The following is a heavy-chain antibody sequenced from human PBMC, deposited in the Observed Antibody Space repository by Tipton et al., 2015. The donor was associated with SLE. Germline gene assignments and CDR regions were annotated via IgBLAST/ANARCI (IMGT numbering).Heavy chain of an antibody. CDR3: ASGDSSGYYFTGYYMDV. V-gene: IGHV4-59*12. CDR2: IYYSGST. Sequence: TLSLTCAVYGGSFSGYYWSWIRQPPGKGLEWIGYIYYSGSTNYNPSLKSRVTISVDTSKNQFSLKLSSVTAADTAVYYCASGDSSGYYFTGYYMDVWGKGTTVTVSS. J-gene: IGHJ6*03. CDR1: GGSFSGYY. D-gene: IGHD3-22*01.